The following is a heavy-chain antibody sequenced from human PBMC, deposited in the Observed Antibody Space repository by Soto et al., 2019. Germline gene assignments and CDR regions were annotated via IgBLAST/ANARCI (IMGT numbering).Heavy chain of an antibody. J-gene: IGHJ6*02. CDR1: GGSVSSNSAA. D-gene: IGHD1-26*01. Sequence: SQALPVTCAISGGSVSSNSAAWNCIRQSPSRGLEWLGRTYYRSKWYNDYSVSVKSRITINPDTSKNQFSLQLNSVTPEDTAVYYCASGVGARWYYYYGMDVWGQGTTVTVSS. CDR3: ASGVGARWYYYYGMDV. CDR2: TYYRSKWYN. V-gene: IGHV6-1*01.